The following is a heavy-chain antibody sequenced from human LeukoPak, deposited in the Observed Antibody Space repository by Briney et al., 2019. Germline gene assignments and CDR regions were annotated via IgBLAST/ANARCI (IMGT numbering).Heavy chain of an antibody. D-gene: IGHD3-22*01. CDR3: ARLRVVITGFDY. CDR1: GGSISSSSYY. CDR2: IYYSGST. V-gene: IGHV4-39*01. J-gene: IGHJ4*02. Sequence: PSETLSLTCTVSGGSISSSSYYWGWIRQPPGKGLEWIGSIYYSGSTYYNPSLKSRVTISVDTSKNQFSLKLSSVTAADTAVYYCARLRVVITGFDYWGQGTLVTVSS.